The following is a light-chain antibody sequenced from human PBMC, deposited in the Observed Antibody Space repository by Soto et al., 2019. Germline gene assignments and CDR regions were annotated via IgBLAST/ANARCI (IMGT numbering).Light chain of an antibody. J-gene: IGKJ4*01. CDR2: KAS. V-gene: IGKV1-5*03. CDR3: QQYNSYPLT. CDR1: QTISSW. Sequence: DIQMTQSPSTLSGSVGDRVTITCRASQTISSWLAWYQQKPGKAPKLLIYKASSLESGVPSRFSGSESGTEFTITISSLQPDDFETYYCQQYNSYPLTFGGGTKVDIK.